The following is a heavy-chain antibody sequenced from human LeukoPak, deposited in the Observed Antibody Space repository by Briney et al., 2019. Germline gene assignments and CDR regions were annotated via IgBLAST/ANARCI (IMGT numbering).Heavy chain of an antibody. J-gene: IGHJ4*02. Sequence: GGSLRLSRAASGFTFSSYSMNWVRQAPGKGLEWVSSIKGRFTISRDNAKNSLYLQMNSLRAEDTAVYYCARDPSYCSSTSCLYGGGYWGQGTLVTVSS. D-gene: IGHD2-2*01. CDR1: GFTFSSYS. CDR3: ARDPSYCSSTSCLYGGGY. CDR2: I. V-gene: IGHV3-21*01.